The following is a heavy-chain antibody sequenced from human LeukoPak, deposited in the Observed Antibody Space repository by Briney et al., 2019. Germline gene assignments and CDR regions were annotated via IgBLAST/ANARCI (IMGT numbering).Heavy chain of an antibody. CDR1: GFTLSSYW. Sequence: GGSLRLSCAASGFTLSSYWMNWVRQARGKGLEWVANIKQDGSEKYYVDSVKGRFTISRDNAKNSLYLQMNSLRAEDTAVYYCASEMTTVTLFDYWGQGTLVTVSS. D-gene: IGHD4-17*01. V-gene: IGHV3-7*01. CDR3: ASEMTTVTLFDY. CDR2: IKQDGSEK. J-gene: IGHJ4*02.